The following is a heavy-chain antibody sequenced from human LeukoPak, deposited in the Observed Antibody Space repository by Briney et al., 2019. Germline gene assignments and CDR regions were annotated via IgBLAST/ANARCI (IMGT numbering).Heavy chain of an antibody. Sequence: PGGSLRLSCAASGFTFSSYAMHWVRQAPGKGLEWVAVISYDGSNKYYADSVKGRFTISRDNSKNTLYLQMNSLRAEDTAVYYCAREVGVVVAATVFDYWGRGTLVTVSS. CDR2: ISYDGSNK. D-gene: IGHD2-15*01. CDR3: AREVGVVVAATVFDY. J-gene: IGHJ4*02. V-gene: IGHV3-30*04. CDR1: GFTFSSYA.